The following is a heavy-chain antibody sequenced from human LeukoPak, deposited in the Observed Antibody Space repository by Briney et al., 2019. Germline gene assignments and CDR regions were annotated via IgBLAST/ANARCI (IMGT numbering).Heavy chain of an antibody. D-gene: IGHD4-23*01. V-gene: IGHV3-74*01. CDR1: GFSFSRYW. J-gene: IGHJ4*02. CDR2: ITSDGSST. Sequence: GGSLRLSCAASGFSFSRYWMHWVRQVPGKGLVWVSRITSDGSSTIYADSVKGRFTISRDNAENTVHLQMNSLRVEDTAVYYCARGGNSPGDYWGQGTLVTVSS. CDR3: ARGGNSPGDY.